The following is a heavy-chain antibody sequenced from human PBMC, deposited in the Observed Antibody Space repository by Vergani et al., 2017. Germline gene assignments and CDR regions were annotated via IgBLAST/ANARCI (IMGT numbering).Heavy chain of an antibody. CDR1: GGTFSSYA. D-gene: IGHD3-9*01. J-gene: IGHJ4*02. Sequence: QVQLVQSGAEVKKPGSSVKVSCKAPGGTFSSYAISWVRQAPGQGLEWMGGIIPIFGTANYAQKFQGRVTITADESTSTAYMELSSLRSEDTAVYYCARGPPHYDILTGYYLYYFDYWGQGTLVTVSS. V-gene: IGHV1-69*01. CDR2: IIPIFGTA. CDR3: ARGPPHYDILTGYYLYYFDY.